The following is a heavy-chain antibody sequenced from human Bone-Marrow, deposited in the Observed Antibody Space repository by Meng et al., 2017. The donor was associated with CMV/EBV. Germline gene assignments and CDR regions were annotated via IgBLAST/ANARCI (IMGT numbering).Heavy chain of an antibody. Sequence: ASVKVSCKASGYTFTGYYMHWVRQAPGQGLEWMGWISAYNGNTNYAQKLQGRVTMTTDTSTSTAYMELRSLRSDDTAVYYCARGLGIAVAGPMPVDYWGQGTLVTVSS. D-gene: IGHD6-19*01. CDR1: GYTFTGYY. CDR2: ISAYNGNT. CDR3: ARGLGIAVAGPMPVDY. V-gene: IGHV1-18*04. J-gene: IGHJ4*02.